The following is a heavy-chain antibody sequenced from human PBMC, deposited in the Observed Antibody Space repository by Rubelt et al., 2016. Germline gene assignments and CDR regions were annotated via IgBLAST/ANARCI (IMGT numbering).Heavy chain of an antibody. CDR2: TYYSGIT. V-gene: IGHV4-39*07. CDR3: ARAEYSGYDSVAFDI. CDR1: GASISSSTTYY. D-gene: IGHD5-12*01. J-gene: IGHJ3*02. Sequence: QLPLQESGPGLVKPSETLSLTCTVSGASISSSTTYYWGWIRQPPGKGLEWIGSTYYSGITYYNPSLKRRVTISVDPSKNQFTLKPSCVTAADTAGDYCARAEYSGYDSVAFDIWGQGTMVTVSS.